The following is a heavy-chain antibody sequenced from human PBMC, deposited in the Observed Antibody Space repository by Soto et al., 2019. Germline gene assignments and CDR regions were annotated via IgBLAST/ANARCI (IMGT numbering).Heavy chain of an antibody. J-gene: IGHJ4*02. CDR3: ARGGGWPTSIDY. D-gene: IGHD2-15*01. CDR2: IYSGGST. V-gene: IGHV3-53*04. CDR1: GFTVSSNY. Sequence: GGSLRLSCAASGFTVSSNYMSWVRQAPGKGLEWVSVIYSGGSTYYAESVKGRFTISRLNSKNTLYLQMNSLRDEDTAVSYCARGGGWPTSIDYWGQGTLVTVSS.